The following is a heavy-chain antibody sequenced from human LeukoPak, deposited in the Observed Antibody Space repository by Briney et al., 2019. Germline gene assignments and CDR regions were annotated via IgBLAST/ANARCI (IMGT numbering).Heavy chain of an antibody. CDR2: INPKTGAT. CDR1: GCIFTDNY. CDR3: ARDLTANIDSSY. D-gene: IGHD4-11*01. Sequence: GASVKVSCKASGCIFTDNYMHWVRQTPGQGLEWIAWINPKTGATAYAQRFQGRITVTSDTSINTAYMDLSSLTSDDTAVFYCARDLTANIDSSYWGQGTLVTVSS. V-gene: IGHV1-2*02. J-gene: IGHJ4*02.